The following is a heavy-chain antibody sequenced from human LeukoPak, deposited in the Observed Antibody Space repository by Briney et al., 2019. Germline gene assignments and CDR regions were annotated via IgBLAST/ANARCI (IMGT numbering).Heavy chain of an antibody. CDR2: IYPGDSDT. D-gene: IGHD6-13*01. CDR3: AKRGSSSWFDY. Sequence: GQSLKISCKGPGYKFNSYWIGWARQKPGKGLDWMGIIYPGDSDTRYRPSFQGQVTISADKSINTAYLQWSSLKASDTAVYYCAKRGSSSWFDYWGQGTLVTAS. CDR1: GYKFNSYW. V-gene: IGHV5-51*01. J-gene: IGHJ4*02.